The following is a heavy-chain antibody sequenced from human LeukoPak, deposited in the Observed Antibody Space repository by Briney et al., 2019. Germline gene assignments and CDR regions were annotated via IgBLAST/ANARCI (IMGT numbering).Heavy chain of an antibody. D-gene: IGHD6-13*01. Sequence: GGSLRLSCAASGIAFSTSAMSWVRQAPGKGLEWFSAFIGSGGSTYYADSVKGRFTISRDNSKNTLYLQMNSLRAEDTAVYYCATDLDSSSWGAFDIWGQGTMVIVSS. CDR2: FIGSGGST. CDR1: GIAFSTSA. CDR3: ATDLDSSSWGAFDI. J-gene: IGHJ3*02. V-gene: IGHV3-23*01.